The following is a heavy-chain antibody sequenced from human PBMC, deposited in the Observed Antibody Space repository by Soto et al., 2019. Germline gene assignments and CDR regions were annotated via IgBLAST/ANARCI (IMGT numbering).Heavy chain of an antibody. CDR2: IYSGGST. D-gene: IGHD6-19*01. Sequence: EVQLVESGGGLVQPGGSLRLSCAASGFTVSSNYMSWVRQAPGKGLEWVSVIYSGGSTYYADSVKGRFTISRHNSKNTLYLQMHSLRAEDTALYYCASDAQWPGRGAFDIWGQGTMVTVSS. CDR1: GFTVSSNY. CDR3: ASDAQWPGRGAFDI. J-gene: IGHJ3*02. V-gene: IGHV3-53*04.